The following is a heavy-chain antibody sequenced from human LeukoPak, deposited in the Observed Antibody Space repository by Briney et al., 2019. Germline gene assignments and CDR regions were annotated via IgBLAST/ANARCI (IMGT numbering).Heavy chain of an antibody. CDR3: AKSPVPSCRGSFCYPFDY. D-gene: IGHD2-15*01. CDR1: GFTFSTYA. J-gene: IGHJ4*02. V-gene: IGHV3-23*01. Sequence: GGSLRLSCAASGFTFSTYAMSWVRQIPGKGLEWVSAISGSDDGTYYADSVKGRFTISRDNSRNTLYLQMNTLRAEDTAVYFCAKSPVPSCRGSFCYPFDYWGQGNLVTVSS. CDR2: ISGSDDGT.